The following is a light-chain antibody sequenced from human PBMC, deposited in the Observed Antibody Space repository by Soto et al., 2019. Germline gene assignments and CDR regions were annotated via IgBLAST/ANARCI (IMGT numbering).Light chain of an antibody. Sequence: EIVMTQSPATLSVSPGERATLSCRASQSVSSNLAWYQQKPGQAPRLLIYGASTRATGIPARFNGSGSGTELTLTLSSLKSEDFAVFYCQQYDNWPITFGQGTRLEIK. V-gene: IGKV3-15*01. CDR2: GAS. J-gene: IGKJ5*01. CDR1: QSVSSN. CDR3: QQYDNWPIT.